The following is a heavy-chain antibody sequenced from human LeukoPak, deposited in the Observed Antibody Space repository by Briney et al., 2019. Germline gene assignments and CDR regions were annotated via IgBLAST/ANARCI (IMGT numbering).Heavy chain of an antibody. J-gene: IGHJ3*01. CDR3: ARDDYGVFDAFDV. D-gene: IGHD3-16*01. CDR2: IYNSGST. V-gene: IGHV4-61*05. CDR1: GDSISSSNYY. Sequence: SSETLSLTRTVSGDSISSSNYYWDWVRQPPGKGLEWIGYIYNSGSTNYNPSLKSRVTISLDTSKNQFSLHLTSVTAADTAVYFCARDDYGVFDAFDVWGQGTVVTVSS.